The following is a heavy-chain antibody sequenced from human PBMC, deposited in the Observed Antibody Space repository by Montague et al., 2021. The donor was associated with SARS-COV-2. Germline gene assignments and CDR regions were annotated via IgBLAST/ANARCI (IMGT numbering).Heavy chain of an antibody. V-gene: IGHV4-4*07. CDR1: GDSITNHY. CDR3: ARDRFDFGAGRRGTIGF. CDR2: MHFTGKT. J-gene: IGHJ4*02. D-gene: IGHD3-10*01. Sequence: SETLSLTCSVSGDSITNHYWSWIRQPAGKGLEWIGRMHFTGKTNFSPFFSSRLTMSADTSKNQFSLKLTSVTAADTAIYFCARDRFDFGAGRRGTIGFWGQGTLVTVSS.